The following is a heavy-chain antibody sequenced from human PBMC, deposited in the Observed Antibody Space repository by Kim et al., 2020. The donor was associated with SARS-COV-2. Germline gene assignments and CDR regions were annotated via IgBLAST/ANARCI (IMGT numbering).Heavy chain of an antibody. CDR3: AKRVPSGSYYFDF. V-gene: IGHV3-23*01. Sequence: YVDAVKGRFTISRDNSKNMLYLQMNSLRAEDTAVYHCAKRVPSGSYYFDFWGQGVLVTVSS. J-gene: IGHJ4*02. D-gene: IGHD6-19*01.